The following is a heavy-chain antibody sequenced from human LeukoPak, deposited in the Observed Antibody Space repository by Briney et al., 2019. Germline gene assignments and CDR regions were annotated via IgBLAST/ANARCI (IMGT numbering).Heavy chain of an antibody. J-gene: IGHJ6*02. CDR2: ISGSGGST. Sequence: GGSLRLSCAASGFTFSSYAMSWVRQAPGKGLEWVSAISGSGGSTYYADSVKGRFTISRDNSKNTLYLQMNSLRAEDTAVYYCAREEGGTVAGTMDYYYGMDVWGQGTTVTVSS. V-gene: IGHV3-23*01. CDR1: GFTFSSYA. D-gene: IGHD6-19*01. CDR3: AREEGGTVAGTMDYYYGMDV.